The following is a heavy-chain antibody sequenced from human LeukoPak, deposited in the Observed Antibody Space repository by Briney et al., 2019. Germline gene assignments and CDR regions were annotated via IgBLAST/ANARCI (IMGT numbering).Heavy chain of an antibody. Sequence: GGSLRLSCAASGFTFSSYSMNWVRQAPGKGLEWVSSISSSSSYIYYADSVKGRFTISRDNAKNSLYLQMNSLRAEDTALYYCAKAVIAAAGPYFDYWGQGTLVTVSS. CDR1: GFTFSSYS. CDR3: AKAVIAAAGPYFDY. D-gene: IGHD6-13*01. CDR2: ISSSSSYI. J-gene: IGHJ4*02. V-gene: IGHV3-21*04.